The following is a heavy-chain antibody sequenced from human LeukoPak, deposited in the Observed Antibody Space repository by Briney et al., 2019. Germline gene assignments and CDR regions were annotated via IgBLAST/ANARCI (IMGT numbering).Heavy chain of an antibody. CDR1: GFTFSSHG. CDR2: ISPNGVIT. D-gene: IGHD2-2*01. V-gene: IGHV3-23*01. CDR3: AKGVVPAARGWFDP. J-gene: IGHJ5*02. Sequence: GGSLRLSCAASGFTFSSHGMNWVRQAPGKGLEWVSGISPNGVITYYADSVKGRFTISRDNSKNTLYLQMNSLRAEDTAVYYCAKGVVPAARGWFDPWGQGTLVTVSS.